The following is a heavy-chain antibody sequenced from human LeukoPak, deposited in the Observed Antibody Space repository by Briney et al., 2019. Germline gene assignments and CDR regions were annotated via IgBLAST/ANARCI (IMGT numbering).Heavy chain of an antibody. CDR1: GFNFRTYA. CDR2: ISYDGNNK. J-gene: IGHJ4*02. Sequence: QPGRSLRLSCAASGFNFRTYAMHWDTHAPGKGLEWVAVISYDGNNKYYADSVKGQFTISRDNSKNTLYLQMNSLRAEDTAVYYCTKDARTIIAVAGTFDGWGQGTLVTVSS. CDR3: TKDARTIIAVAGTFDG. D-gene: IGHD6-19*01. V-gene: IGHV3-30-3*01.